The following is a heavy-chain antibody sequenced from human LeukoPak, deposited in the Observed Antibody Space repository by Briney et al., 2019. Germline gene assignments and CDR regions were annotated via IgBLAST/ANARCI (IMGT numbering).Heavy chain of an antibody. CDR2: INPNSGGT. CDR3: APFPYYYDSSPPGD. J-gene: IGHJ4*02. D-gene: IGHD3-22*01. V-gene: IGHV1-2*02. CDR1: GYTFTGYY. Sequence: GASVKVSCKASGYTFTGYYMHWVRQAPGQGLEWMGWINPNSGGTNCAQKFQGRVTMTRDTSISTAYMELSRLRSDDTAVYYCAPFPYYYDSSPPGDWGQGTLVTVSS.